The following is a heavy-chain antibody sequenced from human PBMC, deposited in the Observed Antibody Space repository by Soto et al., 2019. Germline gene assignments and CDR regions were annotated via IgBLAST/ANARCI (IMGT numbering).Heavy chain of an antibody. CDR3: ARERGRKDSGWLPDDY. CDR2: ISAYNGNT. J-gene: IGHJ4*02. Sequence: QVPLVQSGAEVKKPGASVKVSCKASGYAFTSYGFSWVRQAPGQGLQWMGWISAYNGNTIYAQKLQGRVTMTTDTSTSTAYMELRSLTSDVTAVYYCARERGRKDSGWLPDDYWGQGTRVTVSS. CDR1: GYAFTSYG. D-gene: IGHD6-19*01. V-gene: IGHV1-18*01.